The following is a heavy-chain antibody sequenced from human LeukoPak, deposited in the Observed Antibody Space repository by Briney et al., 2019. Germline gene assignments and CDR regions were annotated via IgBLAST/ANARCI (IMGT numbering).Heavy chain of an antibody. CDR3: ARVITFGGVIVDY. V-gene: IGHV3-21*01. CDR1: GFTFSSYS. D-gene: IGHD3-16*02. CDR2: ISSSTSYI. Sequence: GASLRLSCAASGFTFSSYSMNWGHQAPWKRLELVSSISSSTSYIYYADSVKGRFTITRDNAKNSLYLQMNRLRAEDTAVYYCARVITFGGVIVDYWGQGTLVTVSS. J-gene: IGHJ4*02.